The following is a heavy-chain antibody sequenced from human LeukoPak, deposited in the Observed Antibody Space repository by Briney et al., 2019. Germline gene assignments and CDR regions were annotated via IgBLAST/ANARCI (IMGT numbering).Heavy chain of an antibody. CDR3: ARDHSGAYCGDDCYSGVVDY. J-gene: IGHJ4*02. D-gene: IGHD2-21*02. Sequence: SETLSLTCTVSGGSISSSSYYWGWIRQPPGKGLEWIGSIYYSGSTYYNPSLKSRVTISVDTSKNQFSLKLTSVTAADTAVYYCARDHSGAYCGDDCYSGVVDYWGQGTLVTVSS. CDR1: GGSISSSSYY. V-gene: IGHV4-39*07. CDR2: IYYSGST.